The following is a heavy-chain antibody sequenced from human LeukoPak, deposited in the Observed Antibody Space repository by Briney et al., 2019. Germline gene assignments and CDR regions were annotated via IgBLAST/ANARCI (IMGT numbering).Heavy chain of an antibody. V-gene: IGHV4-34*01. CDR3: ARDACTSTTCSGAPFDP. CDR2: INHSGST. Sequence: TASETLSLTCAVYGGSFSDYYWSWIRQPPGKGLERIGEINHSGSTNYNPSLKSRVTISVDTSKNQFSLKVSSVTAADTAVYYCARDACTSTTCSGAPFDPWGQGTLVTVSS. D-gene: IGHD2-2*01. J-gene: IGHJ5*02. CDR1: GGSFSDYY.